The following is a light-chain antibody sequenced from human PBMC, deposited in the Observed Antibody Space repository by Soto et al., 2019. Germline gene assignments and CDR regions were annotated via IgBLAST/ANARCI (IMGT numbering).Light chain of an antibody. CDR2: HAS. Sequence: ENVLTQSPGTLSLSPGERATLSCRASQSISNSYLAWYQQKPGQTPSLLIYHASNRAIGIPDRFSGSGSGTDFTLTISRLEPEDFAVYYCQQYGDSLLTFGGGTKVEIK. V-gene: IGKV3-20*01. CDR3: QQYGDSLLT. J-gene: IGKJ4*01. CDR1: QSISNSY.